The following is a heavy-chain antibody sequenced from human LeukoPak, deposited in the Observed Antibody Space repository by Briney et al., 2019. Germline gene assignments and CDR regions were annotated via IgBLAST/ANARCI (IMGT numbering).Heavy chain of an antibody. CDR3: ARVTTATPQDHLFDP. V-gene: IGHV1-69*04. Sequence: SVKVSCKASGGTFSSYAISWVRQAPGQGLEWMGRIIPILGIANYAQKFQGRVTITADKSTSTAYMELSSLRSEDTAVYYCARVTTATPQDHLFDPWGQGTLVTVSP. CDR1: GGTFSSYA. CDR2: IIPILGIA. D-gene: IGHD1-26*01. J-gene: IGHJ5*02.